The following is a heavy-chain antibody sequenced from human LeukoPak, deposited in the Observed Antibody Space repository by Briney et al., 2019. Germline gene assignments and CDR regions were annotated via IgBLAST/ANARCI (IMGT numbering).Heavy chain of an antibody. Sequence: ASVKVSCKASGYVFTDYYMHWLRQAPGQGLEWMGWINPNSGGTNYAQKFQGRVTMTRDTSISTAYMELSRLRSDDTAVYYCARELWAYCSSTSCFRLGYWGQGTLVTVSS. V-gene: IGHV1-2*02. CDR2: INPNSGGT. CDR3: ARELWAYCSSTSCFRLGY. CDR1: GYVFTDYY. J-gene: IGHJ4*02. D-gene: IGHD2-2*01.